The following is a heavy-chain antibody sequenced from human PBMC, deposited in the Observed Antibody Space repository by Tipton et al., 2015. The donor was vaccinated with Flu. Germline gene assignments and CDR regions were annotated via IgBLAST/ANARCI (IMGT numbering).Heavy chain of an antibody. D-gene: IGHD3-22*01. CDR2: IYTSGST. CDR3: ARRLSSVIWSEGFDF. V-gene: IGHV4-61*02. Sequence: TLSLTCTVSGDSITNDKYSWSWIRQPAGKGLEWIGRIYTSGSTKYNPSLESRVTISIDTSKNQFSLRLSSVTAADTAVYYCARRLSSVIWSEGFDFWGQGSLVTVSS. J-gene: IGHJ4*02. CDR1: GDSITNDKYS.